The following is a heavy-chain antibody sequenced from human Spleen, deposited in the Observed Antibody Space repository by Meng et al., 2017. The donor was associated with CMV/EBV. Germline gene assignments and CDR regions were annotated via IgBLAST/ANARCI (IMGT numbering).Heavy chain of an antibody. CDR1: GGSFSGYY. Sequence: SETLSLTCAVYGGSFSGYYWSWIRQPPGKGLEWIGYIYYTGSTNYNPSLGSRVTISVDTSKNQFSLKLTSVTAADTAVYYCARQLGRYYGMDVWGQGTTVTVSS. D-gene: IGHD7-27*01. J-gene: IGHJ6*02. V-gene: IGHV4-34*11. CDR3: ARQLGRYYGMDV. CDR2: IYYTGST.